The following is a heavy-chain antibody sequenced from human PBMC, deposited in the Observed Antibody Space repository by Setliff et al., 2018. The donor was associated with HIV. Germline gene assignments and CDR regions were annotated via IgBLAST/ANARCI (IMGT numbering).Heavy chain of an antibody. CDR3: ASDDGGYNYAEAFDV. CDR1: GYMFIAYG. V-gene: IGHV1-18*01. D-gene: IGHD3-16*01. J-gene: IGHJ3*01. CDR2: IGPYNGRT. Sequence: ASVKVSCKTSGYMFIAYGMSWVRRAPGQGLEWMGWIGPYNGRTEYAQESQGRVSLTIDTSASTAYMELRSLRSDDTAVYYCASDDGGYNYAEAFDVWGQGTMVTVSS.